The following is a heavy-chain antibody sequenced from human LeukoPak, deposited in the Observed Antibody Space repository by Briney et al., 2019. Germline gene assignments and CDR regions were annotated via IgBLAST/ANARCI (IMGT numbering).Heavy chain of an antibody. V-gene: IGHV3-11*03. Sequence: GGSLRLSCAASGFTFSGFYMSWIRQAPGKGLEWVSCIGSSSTYTNYADSVKGRFTISRDNSKNTLYLQMNSLRAEDTAVYYCAKNAGYSYANAFDIWGQGTMVSVSS. CDR3: AKNAGYSYANAFDI. J-gene: IGHJ3*02. D-gene: IGHD5-18*01. CDR2: IGSSSTYT. CDR1: GFTFSGFY.